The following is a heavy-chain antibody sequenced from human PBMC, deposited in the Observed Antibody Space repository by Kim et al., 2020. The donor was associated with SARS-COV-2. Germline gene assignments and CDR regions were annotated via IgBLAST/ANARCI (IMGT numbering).Heavy chain of an antibody. Sequence: GGSLRLSCAASGFTFSDSAIHWVRQASGKGLEWVGRIRSKTNNYATAYAASVKGRFTVSRDDSKNTAFLQMDSLKAEDTAVYYCTNSYCSTSSCYISFDPWGQRTLVTVSS. CDR3: TNSYCSTSSCYISFDP. D-gene: IGHD2-2*02. CDR2: IRSKTNNYAT. J-gene: IGHJ5*02. CDR1: GFTFSDSA. V-gene: IGHV3-73*01.